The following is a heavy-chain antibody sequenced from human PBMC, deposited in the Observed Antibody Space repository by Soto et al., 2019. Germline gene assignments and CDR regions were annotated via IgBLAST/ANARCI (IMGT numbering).Heavy chain of an antibody. V-gene: IGHV1-69*13. CDR3: ARDREAVAVNWFDP. D-gene: IGHD6-19*01. CDR1: GGTFSGYA. J-gene: IGHJ5*02. Sequence: EASVKVSCKASGGTFSGYAISWVRQAPGQGLEWMGGIIPIFGTANYAQKFQGRVTITADESTSTAYMELSSLRSEDTAVYYCARDREAVAVNWFDPWGQGTLVTSPQ. CDR2: IIPIFGTA.